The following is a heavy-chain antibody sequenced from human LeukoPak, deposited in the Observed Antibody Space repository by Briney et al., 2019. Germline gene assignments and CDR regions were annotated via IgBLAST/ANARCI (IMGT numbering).Heavy chain of an antibody. V-gene: IGHV4-39*07. CDR2: INHSGST. CDR1: GGSTGNNSFF. Sequence: SETLSLTCTVSGGSTGNNSFFWGWIRQPPGKGLEWIGEINHSGSTNYNPSLKSRVTISVDTSKNQFSLKLSSVTAADTAVYYCAKDTYYYDSSGSRWFGPWGQGTLVTVSS. J-gene: IGHJ5*02. D-gene: IGHD3-22*01. CDR3: AKDTYYYDSSGSRWFGP.